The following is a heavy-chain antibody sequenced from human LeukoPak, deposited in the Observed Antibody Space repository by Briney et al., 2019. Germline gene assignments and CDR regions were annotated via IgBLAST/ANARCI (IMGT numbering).Heavy chain of an antibody. CDR2: INPNSGGT. Sequence: ASVTVSCTASGYTFTGFYMHWVRQAPGQGLEWMGWINPNSGGTNYAQKFQGRVTMTRDTSISTAYMELSRLRSDDTAVYYCARVLSPDAYYYDSSGYELDYWGQGTLVTVSS. D-gene: IGHD3-22*01. V-gene: IGHV1-2*02. J-gene: IGHJ4*02. CDR3: ARVLSPDAYYYDSSGYELDY. CDR1: GYTFTGFY.